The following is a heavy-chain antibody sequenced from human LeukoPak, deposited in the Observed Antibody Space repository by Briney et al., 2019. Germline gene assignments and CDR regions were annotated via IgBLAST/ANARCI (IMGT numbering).Heavy chain of an antibody. CDR1: GYTFTSYG. V-gene: IGHV1-18*01. Sequence: SVKVSCKASGYTFTSYGISWVRQAPGQGLEWMGWISAYNGNTNYAQKLQGRVTMTTDTSTSTAYMELRSLRSDDTAVYYCARDSVTVRQQLLLMGYWGQGTLVTVSS. D-gene: IGHD2-8*01. J-gene: IGHJ4*02. CDR3: ARDSVTVRQQLLLMGY. CDR2: ISAYNGNT.